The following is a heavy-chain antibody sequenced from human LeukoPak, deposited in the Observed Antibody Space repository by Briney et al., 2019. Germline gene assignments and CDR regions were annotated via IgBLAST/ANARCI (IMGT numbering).Heavy chain of an antibody. CDR1: GFTFSDYY. V-gene: IGHV3-11*06. Sequence: GGSLRLSCAASGFTFSDYYMTWIRQAPGKGLEWISYIGSSSSYTHYADSVKGRFTISRDNAKNSLYLQMNSLRAEDTAVYYCARGLGNFDYWGQGTLVTVSS. J-gene: IGHJ4*02. CDR2: IGSSSSYT. CDR3: ARGLGNFDY.